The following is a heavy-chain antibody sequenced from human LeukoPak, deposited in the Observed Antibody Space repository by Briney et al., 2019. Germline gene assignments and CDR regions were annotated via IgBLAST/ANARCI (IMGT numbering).Heavy chain of an antibody. J-gene: IGHJ4*02. CDR1: GFTFRNYG. Sequence: GGSLRLSCAASGFTFRNYGFHWVRQAPGKGLEWVAVIYHDGSYKFYADSVKGRFTFSRDNSKNTVFLEMNSLRAEDTAMYYCTRDSAKSFDDWGQGTLVTVSS. V-gene: IGHV3-33*01. D-gene: IGHD4/OR15-4a*01. CDR3: TRDSAKSFDD. CDR2: IYHDGSYK.